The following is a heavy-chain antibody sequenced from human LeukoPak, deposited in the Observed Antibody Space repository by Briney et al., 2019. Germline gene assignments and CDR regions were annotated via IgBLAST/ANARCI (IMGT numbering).Heavy chain of an antibody. V-gene: IGHV3-48*01. J-gene: IGHJ4*02. CDR3: ARESGYSSGWYEGGFDY. Sequence: GGSLRLSCAASGFTFSSYSMNWVRQAPGKGLEWVSYISSSSSTIYYADSVKGRFTISRDNAKNSLYLQMNSLRAEDTAVYYCARESGYSSGWYEGGFDYWGQGTLVTVSS. CDR2: ISSSSSTI. D-gene: IGHD6-19*01. CDR1: GFTFSSYS.